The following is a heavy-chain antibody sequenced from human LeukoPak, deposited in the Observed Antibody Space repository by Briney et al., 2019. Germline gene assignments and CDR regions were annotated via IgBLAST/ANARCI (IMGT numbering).Heavy chain of an antibody. Sequence: PEGSLRLSCAASGFTVGSNTMSWVRQAPGKGLEWVSIIYSGGSTSYADSVKGRFTISRDNSKNTLYLQMNSLRTEDTAVYYCARGGSYFDISGYYFYWGQGTLVTVSS. CDR2: IYSGGST. D-gene: IGHD3-22*01. J-gene: IGHJ4*02. V-gene: IGHV3-66*01. CDR1: GFTVGSNT. CDR3: ARGGSYFDISGYYFY.